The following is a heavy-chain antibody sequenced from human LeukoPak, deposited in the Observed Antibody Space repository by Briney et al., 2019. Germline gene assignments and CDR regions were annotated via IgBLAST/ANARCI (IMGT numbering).Heavy chain of an antibody. V-gene: IGHV3-23*01. Sequence: GGTLRLSCAASGFTFSSYGMSWVRQAPGKGLEWVSAISGGGDTTNYADSVKGRFTISRDNSKNTLYLQMDSLRAEDTAVYYCAAYTAGSGFGYWGQGTLVTVSS. CDR2: ISGGGDTT. J-gene: IGHJ4*02. CDR3: AAYTAGSGFGY. D-gene: IGHD2-2*02. CDR1: GFTFSSYG.